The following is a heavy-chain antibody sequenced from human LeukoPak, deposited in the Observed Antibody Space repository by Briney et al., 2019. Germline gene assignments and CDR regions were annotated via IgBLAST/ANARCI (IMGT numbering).Heavy chain of an antibody. CDR1: GFTVSSNY. CDR3: ARGDGYYYGSGSYCDF. D-gene: IGHD3-10*01. CDR2: IYSGGST. J-gene: IGHJ4*02. V-gene: IGHV3-66*01. Sequence: GGSLRLSCAASGFTVSSNYMSWVRQAPGKGLEWVSVIYSGGSTYYADSVKGRFTISRDKSKNTLYLEMNSPRAEDTAVYYCARGDGYYYGSGSYCDFWGQGTLVTVSS.